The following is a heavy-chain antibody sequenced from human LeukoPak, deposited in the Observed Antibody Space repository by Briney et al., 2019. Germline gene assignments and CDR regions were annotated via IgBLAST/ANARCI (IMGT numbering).Heavy chain of an antibody. CDR1: GFTFNNYA. J-gene: IGHJ4*02. CDR3: VRAAPIDCSSITCSLFDN. Sequence: GGSLRLSCAGSGFTFNNYAMSWVRQTPRKGLEWVSTITIAGDGTYYADPVRGRFTMSRDKSKNTLYLQMSSLRAEDTAVYYCVRAAPIDCSSITCSLFDNWGQGILVTVSS. CDR2: ITIAGDGT. D-gene: IGHD2-2*01. V-gene: IGHV3-23*01.